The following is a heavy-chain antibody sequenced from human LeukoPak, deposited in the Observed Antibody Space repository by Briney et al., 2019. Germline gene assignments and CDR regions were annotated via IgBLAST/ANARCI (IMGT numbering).Heavy chain of an antibody. Sequence: GRSLRLSCAASGFTLDDYAMHWVRQAPGKGLEWVSGISWNSVNIGYADSVKGRFTISRDNAKNSLYLQMNSLRAEDMALYYCAKGTMIVVAVGGYFDYWGQGTLVTVSS. CDR1: GFTLDDYA. CDR2: ISWNSVNI. CDR3: AKGTMIVVAVGGYFDY. D-gene: IGHD3-22*01. J-gene: IGHJ4*02. V-gene: IGHV3-9*03.